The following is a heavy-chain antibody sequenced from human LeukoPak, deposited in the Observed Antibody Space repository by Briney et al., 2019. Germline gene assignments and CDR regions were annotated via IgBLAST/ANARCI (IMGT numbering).Heavy chain of an antibody. D-gene: IGHD3-10*01. J-gene: IGHJ4*02. CDR3: AREAHYGSGSYYIDY. CDR1: GYSISSGYY. Sequence: SETLSLTCTVSGYSISSGYYWGWIRQPPGKGLEWIGSIYHSGSTYYNPSLKSRVTISVDTSKNQFSLKLSSVTAADTAVYYCAREAHYGSGSYYIDYWGQGTLVTVSS. V-gene: IGHV4-38-2*02. CDR2: IYHSGST.